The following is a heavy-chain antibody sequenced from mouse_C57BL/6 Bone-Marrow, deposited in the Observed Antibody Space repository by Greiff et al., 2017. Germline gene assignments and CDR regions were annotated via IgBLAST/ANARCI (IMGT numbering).Heavy chain of an antibody. Sequence: VQLQQPGAELVMPGASVKLSCKASGYTFTSYWMHWVKQRPGQGLEWIGEIDPSASYTNYNQKFKGKSTLTVDKSSSTAYMQLSSLTSEDSAVVYGASEGLAWVAYWGQGTLVTVSA. CDR2: IDPSASYT. V-gene: IGHV1-69*01. CDR3: ASEGLAWVAY. J-gene: IGHJ3*01. CDR1: GYTFTSYW.